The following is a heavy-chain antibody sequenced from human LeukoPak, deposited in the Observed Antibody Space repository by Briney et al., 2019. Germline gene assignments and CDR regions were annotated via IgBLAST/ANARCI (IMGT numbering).Heavy chain of an antibody. J-gene: IGHJ4*02. Sequence: GASVKVSCKVSGYTLTELSMHWVRQAPGKGLEWMGGFDPEDGETIYAQKFQGRVTMTEDTSTDTAYMELSSLRSEDTAVYYCATADGVRGVIPEFFDYWGQGTLVTVSS. CDR1: GYTLTELS. CDR2: FDPEDGET. V-gene: IGHV1-24*01. D-gene: IGHD3-10*01. CDR3: ATADGVRGVIPEFFDY.